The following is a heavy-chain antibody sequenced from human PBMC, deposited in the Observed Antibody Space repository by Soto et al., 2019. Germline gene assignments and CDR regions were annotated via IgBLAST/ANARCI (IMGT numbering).Heavy chain of an antibody. CDR1: GGSFSGYY. J-gene: IGHJ5*02. CDR3: ASGQAAAGISPPGGWFDP. D-gene: IGHD6-13*01. CDR2: INHSGST. V-gene: IGHV4-34*01. Sequence: QVQLQQWGAGLLKPSETLSLTCAVYGGSFSGYYWSWIRQPPGKGLEWIGEINHSGSTNYNPSLKSRVTISVDTSKNQFSLKLSSVTAADTAVYYCASGQAAAGISPPGGWFDPWGQGTLVTVSS.